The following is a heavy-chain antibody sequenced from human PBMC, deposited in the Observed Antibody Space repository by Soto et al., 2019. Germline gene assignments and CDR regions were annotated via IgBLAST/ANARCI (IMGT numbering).Heavy chain of an antibody. D-gene: IGHD6-6*01. Sequence: GGSLRLSCAASGFTFSSYGMHWVRQAPGKGLEWVAVISYDGSNKYYADSVKGRFTISRDNSKNTLYLQMNSLRAEDTAVYYCAKDLPDMDSGSYFDYWGQGTLVTVSS. CDR1: GFTFSSYG. V-gene: IGHV3-30*18. CDR2: ISYDGSNK. J-gene: IGHJ4*02. CDR3: AKDLPDMDSGSYFDY.